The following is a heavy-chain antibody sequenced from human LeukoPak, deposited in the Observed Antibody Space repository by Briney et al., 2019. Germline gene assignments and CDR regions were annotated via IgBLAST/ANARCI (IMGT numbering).Heavy chain of an antibody. D-gene: IGHD3-3*01. CDR2: IKQDGSEK. CDR1: GFPFSSYG. CDR3: AREYYDFWSGLYN. J-gene: IGHJ4*02. V-gene: IGHV3-7*01. Sequence: QAGGSLRLSCKASGFPFSSYGMQWVRQAPGKGLEWVANIKQDGSEKYYVDSVKGRFTISRDNAKNSLYLQMNSLRAEDTAVYYCAREYYDFWSGLYNWGQGTLVTVSS.